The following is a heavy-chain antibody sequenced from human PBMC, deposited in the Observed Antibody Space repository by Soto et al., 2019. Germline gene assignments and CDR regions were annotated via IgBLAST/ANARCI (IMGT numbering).Heavy chain of an antibody. Sequence: PSETLSLTCTVSGYSRSRYYWSWVRQPAGKGLEWIGRIYTSGSTTYNPSLQSRVTMSLDTSKKQLSLKLSSVTAADTAVYYCATDSVAGAKDVWGQGTTVTVSS. CDR2: IYTSGST. D-gene: IGHD6-19*01. CDR3: ATDSVAGAKDV. CDR1: GYSRSRYY. J-gene: IGHJ6*02. V-gene: IGHV4-4*07.